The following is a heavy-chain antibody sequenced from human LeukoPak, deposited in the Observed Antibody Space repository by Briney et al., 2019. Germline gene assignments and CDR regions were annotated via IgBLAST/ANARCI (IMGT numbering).Heavy chain of an antibody. V-gene: IGHV4-59*01. Sequence: SETLSLTCTVSGGSIRSYCWSWLRQPPGKGLEWVGYIYYSGSTNYNPSLKSRVTISVDTSKNQFSLKLSSVTAADTAVYYCARDGYNYGLDPWGQGILVTVSS. D-gene: IGHD5-24*01. CDR2: IYYSGST. J-gene: IGHJ5*02. CDR3: ARDGYNYGLDP. CDR1: GGSIRSYC.